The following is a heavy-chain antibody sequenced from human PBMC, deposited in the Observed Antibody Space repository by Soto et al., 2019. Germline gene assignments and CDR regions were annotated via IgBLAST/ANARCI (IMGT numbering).Heavy chain of an antibody. J-gene: IGHJ4*02. CDR1: GGSFSGYY. Sequence: SETLSLTCAVYGGSFSGYYWSWIRQPPGKGLEWIGEINHTGSTNYNPSLKSRVTISVDTSKNQFSLNLTSLTAADTAIYYCARSNWYSEYWGQGTLVTVSS. D-gene: IGHD7-27*01. CDR2: INHTGST. CDR3: ARSNWYSEY. V-gene: IGHV4-34*01.